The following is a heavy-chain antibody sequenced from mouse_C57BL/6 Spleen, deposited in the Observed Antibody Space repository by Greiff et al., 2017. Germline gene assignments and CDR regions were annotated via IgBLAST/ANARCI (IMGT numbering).Heavy chain of an antibody. Sequence: EVQLQQSGTVLARPGASVKMSCKTSGYTFTSYWMHWVKQRPGQGLEWIGAIYPGNSDTSYNQKFKGKAKLTAVTSASTAYMELSSLTNEDSAVYYCTSDNYYGSSDFDYWGQGTTLTVSS. CDR3: TSDNYYGSSDFDY. V-gene: IGHV1-5*01. CDR1: GYTFTSYW. J-gene: IGHJ2*01. CDR2: IYPGNSDT. D-gene: IGHD1-1*01.